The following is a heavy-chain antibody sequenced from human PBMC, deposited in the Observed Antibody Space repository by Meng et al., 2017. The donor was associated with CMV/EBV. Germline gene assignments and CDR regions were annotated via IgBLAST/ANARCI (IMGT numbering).Heavy chain of an antibody. CDR3: ARGLGYCNSTSCSLNWFDP. CDR2: INSDGSST. CDR1: GFTFSSYW. J-gene: IGHJ5*02. V-gene: IGHV3-74*01. Sequence: EPLKISCAASGFTFSSYWVHWVRQAPGKGLVWVSRINSDGSSTSYADSVKGRFTISRDNAKNTLYLQMNSLRAEDTAVYYCARGLGYCNSTSCSLNWFDPWGQGTLVTVSS. D-gene: IGHD2-2*01.